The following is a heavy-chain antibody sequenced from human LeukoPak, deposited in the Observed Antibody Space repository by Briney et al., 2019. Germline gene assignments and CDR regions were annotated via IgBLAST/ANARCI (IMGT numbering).Heavy chain of an antibody. Sequence: GGSLRLSCAASGFLFSNAWMRWVRQAPGKGLEWVGRIKSKTDGGTTDYAAPVKGRFTISRDDSENTLYLQMNSLKTEDTAVYYCTSGGDYSHFDYWGQGTLVTVSS. V-gene: IGHV3-15*01. D-gene: IGHD4-17*01. CDR2: IKSKTDGGTT. CDR1: GFLFSNAW. CDR3: TSGGDYSHFDY. J-gene: IGHJ4*02.